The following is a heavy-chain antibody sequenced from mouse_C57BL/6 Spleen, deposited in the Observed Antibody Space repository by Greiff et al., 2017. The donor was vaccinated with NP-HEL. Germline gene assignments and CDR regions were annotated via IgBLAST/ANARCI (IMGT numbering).Heavy chain of an antibody. Sequence: VKLVESGPGLVAPSQSLSITCTVSGFSSTSYGVDWVRQSPGKGLEWLGVIWGVGSTNYNSALKSRLSISKDNSKSQVFLKMNSLQTDDTAMYYCASGYYGSSSFAYWGQGTLVTVSA. J-gene: IGHJ3*01. V-gene: IGHV2-6*01. CDR3: ASGYYGSSSFAY. CDR2: IWGVGST. D-gene: IGHD1-1*01. CDR1: GFSSTSYG.